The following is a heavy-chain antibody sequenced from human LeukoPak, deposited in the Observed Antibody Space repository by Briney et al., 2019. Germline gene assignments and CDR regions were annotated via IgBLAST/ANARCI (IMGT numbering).Heavy chain of an antibody. J-gene: IGHJ4*02. CDR1: GYTFTSYG. V-gene: IGHV1-2*02. D-gene: IGHD6-13*01. CDR2: INPNSGGT. Sequence: GASVKVSCKASGYTFTSYGISWVRQAPGQGLEWMGWINPNSGGTNYAQKFQGRVTMTRDTSISTAYMELSRLRYDDTAVYYCASPLAAAGTGGDYWGQGTLVTVSS. CDR3: ASPLAAAGTGGDY.